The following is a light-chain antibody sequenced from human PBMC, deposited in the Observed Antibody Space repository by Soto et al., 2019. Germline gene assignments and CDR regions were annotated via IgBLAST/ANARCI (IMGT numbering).Light chain of an antibody. CDR2: IDD. CDR3: ATWDDSLNAAV. Sequence: QSVLTQPPSLSGTPGQRVTISCSGSTSNIAGNTVHWYQHLPETAPKLLIYIDDQRPSGVPDRFSGSEAGTSASLAISGLQSEDEADYYCATWDDSLNAAVFGGGTQLTV. J-gene: IGLJ7*01. V-gene: IGLV1-44*01. CDR1: TSNIAGNT.